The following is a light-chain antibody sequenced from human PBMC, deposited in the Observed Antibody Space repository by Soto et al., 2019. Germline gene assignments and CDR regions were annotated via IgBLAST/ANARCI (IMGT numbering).Light chain of an antibody. CDR3: SSYTSSRTAV. Sequence: QSALTQPASVSGSPGQSITISCTGTSSDVGGYNYVSWYQQHPGKAPKLIIYNFNNRPSGVSNRFSGSKSGNTASLTISGLQAEDEADYYCSSYTSSRTAVFGGSTQLTVL. CDR2: NFN. V-gene: IGLV2-14*01. CDR1: SSDVGGYNY. J-gene: IGLJ7*01.